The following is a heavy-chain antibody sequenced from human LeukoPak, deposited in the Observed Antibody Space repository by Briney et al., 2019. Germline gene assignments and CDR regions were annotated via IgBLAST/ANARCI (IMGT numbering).Heavy chain of an antibody. CDR1: GGSISSYY. V-gene: IGHV3-53*04. Sequence: PSETLSLTCTVSGGSISSYYWSWIRQPPGKGLEWVSVIYSGGSTYYADSVKGRFTISRHNSKNTLYLQMNSLRAEDTAVYYCARDQAYSSSWYPYYYGMDVWGQGTTVTVSS. CDR3: ARDQAYSSSWYPYYYGMDV. CDR2: IYSGGST. D-gene: IGHD6-13*01. J-gene: IGHJ6*02.